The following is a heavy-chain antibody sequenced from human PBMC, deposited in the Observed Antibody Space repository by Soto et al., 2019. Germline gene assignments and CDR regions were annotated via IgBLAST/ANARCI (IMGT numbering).Heavy chain of an antibody. Sequence: QVQLVQSGAELKKPGSSVTVSCQASGGTFKTFGVSWVRQAPGQGLQWMGGFIPLLRTTDYAQNFQGRISISADESTNTVFMELTSLRSEDTAVYYCARDVLGGWVEKTYRAFDIWGQGTLVAVSS. CDR1: GGTFKTFG. D-gene: IGHD1-26*01. V-gene: IGHV1-69*01. J-gene: IGHJ3*02. CDR3: ARDVLGGWVEKTYRAFDI. CDR2: FIPLLRTT.